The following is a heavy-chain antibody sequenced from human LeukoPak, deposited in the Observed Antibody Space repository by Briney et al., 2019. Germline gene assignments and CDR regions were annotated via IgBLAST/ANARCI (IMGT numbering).Heavy chain of an antibody. V-gene: IGHV3-21*01. D-gene: IGHD3-3*01. CDR1: GSTFSSYS. CDR3: ARDTDDFINFDY. J-gene: IGHJ4*02. Sequence: PGGSLRLSCAASGSTFSSYSMNWVRQAPGKGLEWVSSISSSSSYIYYADSVKGRFTISRDNAKNSLYLQMNSLRAEDTAVYYCARDTDDFINFDYWGQGTLVTVSS. CDR2: ISSSSSYI.